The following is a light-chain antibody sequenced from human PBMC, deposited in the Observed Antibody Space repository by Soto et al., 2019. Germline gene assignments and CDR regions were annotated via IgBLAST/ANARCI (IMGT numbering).Light chain of an antibody. CDR3: QQRSNWPPALT. CDR2: DAY. Sequence: EIVLTQSPATLSLSPGERATLSCRASQSVSSYLAWYQQKPGQAPRLLIYDAYNRATGIPARFSGSGSGTDFTLTISSLEHEEFAVYYCQQRSNWPPALTFGGGTKVESK. J-gene: IGKJ4*01. V-gene: IGKV3-11*01. CDR1: QSVSSY.